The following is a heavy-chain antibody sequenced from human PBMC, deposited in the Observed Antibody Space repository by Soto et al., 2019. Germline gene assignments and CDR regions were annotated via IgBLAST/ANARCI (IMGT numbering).Heavy chain of an antibody. CDR2: LYWDDDK. Sequence: SGPTLVKPTQTLTLTCTFSGFSLSTSGVGVGWIRQPPGKALEWLALLYWDDDKRYSPSLKSRLTITKDTSKNQVVLTMTNMDPVDTATYYCAHSHTYYYDSSGYSAFDIWGQGTMVTVSS. V-gene: IGHV2-5*02. J-gene: IGHJ3*02. CDR1: GFSLSTSGVG. D-gene: IGHD3-22*01. CDR3: AHSHTYYYDSSGYSAFDI.